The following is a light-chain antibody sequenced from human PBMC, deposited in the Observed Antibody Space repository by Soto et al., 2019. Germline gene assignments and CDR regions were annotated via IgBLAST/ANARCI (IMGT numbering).Light chain of an antibody. J-gene: IGLJ1*01. Sequence: QSVLTQPASVSGSPGQSITISGTGTSSDVGGYNYVSWYQQHPGKAPKLMIHEVSNRPSGVSNRFSGSKSGNTASLTISGLQAEDEADYYCSSYTSSSTPYVFGTGTKVTVL. CDR3: SSYTSSSTPYV. CDR1: SSDVGGYNY. V-gene: IGLV2-14*01. CDR2: EVS.